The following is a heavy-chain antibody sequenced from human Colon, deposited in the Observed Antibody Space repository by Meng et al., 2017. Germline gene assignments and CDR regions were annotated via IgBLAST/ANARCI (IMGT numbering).Heavy chain of an antibody. CDR1: GYTFTAYY. Sequence: ASVKVSCKASGYTFTAYYVHWVRQAPGQGLEWMGRINPNSGGTNYAQKFQGRVTMTRDTSISTAYRELSRLRSDDTAVYYCARDTTMTTGFWGQGTLVTVSS. D-gene: IGHD4-17*01. V-gene: IGHV1-2*06. CDR2: INPNSGGT. J-gene: IGHJ4*02. CDR3: ARDTTMTTGF.